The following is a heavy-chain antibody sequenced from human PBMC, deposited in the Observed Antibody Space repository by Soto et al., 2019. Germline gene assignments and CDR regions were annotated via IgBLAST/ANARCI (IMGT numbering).Heavy chain of an antibody. CDR2: IYYSGNT. CDR3: ASSSPFHY. CDR1: SASLSSSTYY. J-gene: IGHJ4*02. V-gene: IGHV4-39*01. Sequence: SEPLSLTCSVSSASLSSSTYYWSWIRQPPGRGPEWIGSIYYSGNTYYKPSLKSRVSISIDTSRNQFSLKLTSVTAADTGVYYCASSSPFHYWGPGILVTVSS. D-gene: IGHD6-6*01.